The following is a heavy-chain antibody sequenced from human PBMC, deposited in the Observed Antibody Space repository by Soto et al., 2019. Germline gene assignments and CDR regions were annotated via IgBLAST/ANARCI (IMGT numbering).Heavy chain of an antibody. Sequence: GASVKVSCKASGYTFTSYAMHWVRQAPGQRPEWMGWINAGNGNTKYSQKFQGRVTITRDTSASTAYMELSSLRSEDTAVYYCASYSSSWYALDYYYGMDVWGQGTTVTVSS. CDR3: ASYSSSWYALDYYYGMDV. V-gene: IGHV1-3*01. CDR1: GYTFTSYA. J-gene: IGHJ6*02. CDR2: INAGNGNT. D-gene: IGHD6-13*01.